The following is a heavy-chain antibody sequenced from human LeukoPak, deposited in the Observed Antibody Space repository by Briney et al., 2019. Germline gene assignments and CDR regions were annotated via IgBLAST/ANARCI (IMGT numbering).Heavy chain of an antibody. Sequence: PSETLSLTCAVSGGSISSGGYSWSWIRQPPGKGLEWIGEINHSGSTNYNPSLKSRVTISVDTSKNQFSLKLSSVTAADTAVYYCASFRHPPPYGYYYYGMDVWGQGTTVTVSS. J-gene: IGHJ6*02. CDR3: ASFRHPPPYGYYYYGMDV. CDR1: GGSISSGGYS. D-gene: IGHD4-17*01. V-gene: IGHV4-34*01. CDR2: INHSGST.